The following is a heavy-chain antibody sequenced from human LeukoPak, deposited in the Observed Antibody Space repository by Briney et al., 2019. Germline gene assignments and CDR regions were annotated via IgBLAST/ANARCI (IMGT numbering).Heavy chain of an antibody. J-gene: IGHJ3*02. V-gene: IGHV3-15*01. CDR3: TTNPYSSSWLAGAFAI. Sequence: GGSLRLSCAVSGFTFSNAWMTWVRQIPGKGLEWVGRIKSKTDGGTTDYATPVKGRFTISRDDSKNTLYLQMNSLKTEDTAVYYCTTNPYSSSWLAGAFAIWGQGTMVTVSS. CDR1: GFTFSNAW. D-gene: IGHD6-13*01. CDR2: IKSKTDGGTT.